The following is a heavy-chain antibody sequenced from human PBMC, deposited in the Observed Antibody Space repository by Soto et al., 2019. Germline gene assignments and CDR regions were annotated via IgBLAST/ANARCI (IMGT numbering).Heavy chain of an antibody. CDR1: GFTFNNYG. CDR2: IWHDRTNE. J-gene: IGHJ6*02. D-gene: IGHD4-17*01. CDR3: AIYFGQTATSTIHSDYSYLLDV. V-gene: IGHV3-33*01. Sequence: GGTLRLSCAVSGFTFNNYGIRWVRHAPGKGRVWVAVIWHDRTNEYYADSVKGRFTISRDKSKNTLFLQLNSLRVEDTAVYYCAIYFGQTATSTIHSDYSYLLDVRGQGTPVTLTS.